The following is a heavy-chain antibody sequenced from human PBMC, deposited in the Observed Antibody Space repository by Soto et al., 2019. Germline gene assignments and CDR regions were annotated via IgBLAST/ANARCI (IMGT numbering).Heavy chain of an antibody. CDR2: IYYSGSN. V-gene: IGHV4-39*01. J-gene: IGHJ4*02. CDR3: ASLGGYSGY. D-gene: IGHD5-12*01. Sequence: QLQLQESGPGLVKPSETLSLTCTVSVGSISSSSYYWGWIRQPPGKGLEWIGSIYYSGSNYYNPSLKSRVPISVDTSKNHFSLKLSSVTAADTAVYYCASLGGYSGYWGQGTLVTVCS. CDR1: VGSISSSSYY.